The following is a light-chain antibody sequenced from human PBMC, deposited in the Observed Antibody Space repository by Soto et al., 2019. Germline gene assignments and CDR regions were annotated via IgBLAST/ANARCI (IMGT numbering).Light chain of an antibody. CDR1: RRISNG. CDR3: QQYNKWPPIT. J-gene: IGKJ5*01. CDR2: GAS. Sequence: EIVMTQSPATLSVSPGDRATLYCRASRRISNGLAWYQQKPGQAPRLLIHGASTRATDIPARFSGSGSETEFTLTISSLQSEDSAVYYCQQYNKWPPITFGQGTRLEIK. V-gene: IGKV3-15*01.